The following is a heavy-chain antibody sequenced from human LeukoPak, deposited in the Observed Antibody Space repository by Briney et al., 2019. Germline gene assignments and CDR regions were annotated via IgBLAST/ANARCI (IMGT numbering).Heavy chain of an antibody. CDR1: DFNISPFW. Sequence: QPGGSLRLSCGASDFNISPFWMTWVRQAPDRGLEWEANLRGDGSRLYYVDSVKGRFTISRDNAKNSLYLQMSNLRADNTSVYYCARDRNYCSSERCYDAFDIWGRGTMVTVSS. J-gene: IGHJ3*02. CDR3: ARDRNYCSSERCYDAFDI. V-gene: IGHV3-7*01. D-gene: IGHD2-15*01. CDR2: LRGDGSRL.